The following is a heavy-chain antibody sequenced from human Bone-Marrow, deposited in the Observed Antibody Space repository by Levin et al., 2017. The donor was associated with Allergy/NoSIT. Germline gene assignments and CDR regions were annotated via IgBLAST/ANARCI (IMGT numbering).Heavy chain of an antibody. Sequence: GESLKISCKGSEYDFNTYWIGWVRQLPGKGLEWMGTIYPGDSDSTYSPAFQGHVTFSVDKSTTTAYLEWRSLKASDTALYFCARHRKQLWPPTASFDYWGQGTLVTVSS. J-gene: IGHJ4*02. CDR1: EYDFNTYW. D-gene: IGHD5-18*01. CDR3: ARHRKQLWPPTASFDY. CDR2: IYPGDSDS. V-gene: IGHV5-51*01.